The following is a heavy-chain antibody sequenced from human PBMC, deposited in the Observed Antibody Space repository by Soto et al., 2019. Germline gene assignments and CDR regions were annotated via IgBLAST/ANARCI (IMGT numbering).Heavy chain of an antibody. CDR3: ARGRIIVAGGFDP. CDR2: MNPSTGNT. V-gene: IGHV1-8*01. D-gene: IGHD6-19*01. Sequence: QVQLVQSGAEVKKPGASVKVSCKASGYTFTSYDIIWVRQATGQGLERMGWMNPSTGNTDSAEKFQGRLTMTRTTSISTVYMGLSSLSFEDTAVYYWARGRIIVAGGFDPWGQGTLVTVSS. CDR1: GYTFTSYD. J-gene: IGHJ5*02.